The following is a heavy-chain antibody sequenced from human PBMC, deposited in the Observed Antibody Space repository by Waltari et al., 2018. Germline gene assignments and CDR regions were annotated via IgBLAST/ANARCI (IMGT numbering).Heavy chain of an antibody. V-gene: IGHV4-34*01. CDR3: ARGGYSSRNYYYGMDV. J-gene: IGHJ6*02. Sequence: QVQLQQWGAGLLKTSETLSLTCAVYVGSFSGYYWSWIRQPPGKGLAWIGEIKHSGSTNYNPSLKSRVTISVDTSKNQFSLKLSSVTAADTAVYYCARGGYSSRNYYYGMDVWGQGTTVTVSS. CDR1: VGSFSGYY. CDR2: IKHSGST. D-gene: IGHD6-13*01.